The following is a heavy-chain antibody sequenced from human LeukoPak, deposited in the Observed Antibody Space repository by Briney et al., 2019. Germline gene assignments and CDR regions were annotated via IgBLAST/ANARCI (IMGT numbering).Heavy chain of an antibody. V-gene: IGHV4-4*07. Sequence: PSETLSLTCTVSGVSISSYYWSWIRQPAGKGLEWIGRIHTSGSTNYNPALKSRVTMSEDTSKNQFSLKLSSVTAADTAVYYCARGPSAIYMDVWGKGTTVTISS. CDR1: GVSISSYY. D-gene: IGHD2-2*02. CDR2: IHTSGST. CDR3: ARGPSAIYMDV. J-gene: IGHJ6*03.